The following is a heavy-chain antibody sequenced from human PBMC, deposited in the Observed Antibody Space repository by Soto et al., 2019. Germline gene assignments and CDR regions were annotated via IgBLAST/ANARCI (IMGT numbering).Heavy chain of an antibody. CDR1: GYSFASHW. CDR2: IYPGDSDT. J-gene: IGHJ4*02. Sequence: GESLKISCKGSGYSFASHWVAWVRQMPEKGLEWIGTIYPGDSDTKYSPAFRGQVTISADTSVSTAYLQWRSLGATDSAIYYCARYSGSYWHYLDFWGQGTLVTVSS. D-gene: IGHD1-26*01. CDR3: ARYSGSYWHYLDF. V-gene: IGHV5-51*01.